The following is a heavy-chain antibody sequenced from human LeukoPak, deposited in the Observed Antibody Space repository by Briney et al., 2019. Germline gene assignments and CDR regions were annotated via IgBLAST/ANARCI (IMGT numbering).Heavy chain of an antibody. Sequence: GGSLRLSCAASGSTFSSYSMNWVRQAPGKGLEWVSSISSSSSYIYYADSVKGRFTISRDNAKNSLYLQMNSLRAEDTAVYYCARGSSGWYYFDYWGQGTLVTVSS. D-gene: IGHD6-19*01. V-gene: IGHV3-21*01. CDR1: GSTFSSYS. J-gene: IGHJ4*02. CDR2: ISSSSSYI. CDR3: ARGSSGWYYFDY.